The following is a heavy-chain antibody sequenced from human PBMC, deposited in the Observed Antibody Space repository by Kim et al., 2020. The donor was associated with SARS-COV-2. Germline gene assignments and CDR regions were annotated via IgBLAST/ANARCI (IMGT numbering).Heavy chain of an antibody. CDR1: GGSISSSSYY. J-gene: IGHJ4*02. Sequence: SETLSLTCTVSGGSISSSSYYWGWIRQPPRKGLEWIGSIYYSGSTYYNPSLKSRVTISVDTSKNQFSLKLSSVTAADTAVYYCARDLVWFGNRYFDYWGQGTLVTVSS. CDR3: ARDLVWFGNRYFDY. CDR2: IYYSGST. D-gene: IGHD3-10*01. V-gene: IGHV4-39*07.